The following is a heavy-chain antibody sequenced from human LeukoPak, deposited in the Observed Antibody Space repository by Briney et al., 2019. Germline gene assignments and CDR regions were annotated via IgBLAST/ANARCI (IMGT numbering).Heavy chain of an antibody. V-gene: IGHV3-53*01. J-gene: IGHJ4*02. Sequence: PGGSLRLSCAASGFTVSSNYMSWVRQAPGKGLEWVSVIYSGGSTYYADSVKGRFTISRDNSKNTLYLQMNSLRADDTAVYYCARFPIAAAGVDYWGQGTLVTVSS. CDR2: IYSGGST. CDR3: ARFPIAAAGVDY. CDR1: GFTVSSNY. D-gene: IGHD6-13*01.